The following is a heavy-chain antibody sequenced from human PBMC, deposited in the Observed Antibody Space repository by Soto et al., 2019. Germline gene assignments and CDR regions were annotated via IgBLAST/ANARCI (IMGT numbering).Heavy chain of an antibody. CDR3: ARAHDSSGYYPDYYYGMDV. J-gene: IGHJ6*02. CDR2: IYYSGST. CDR1: TYSISSGYY. Sequence: SETLSLTCAVSTYSISSGYYWSWIRQPPGKGLEWIGYIYYSGSTNYNPSLKSRVTISVDTSKNQFSLKLSSVTAADTAVYYCARAHDSSGYYPDYYYGMDVWGQGTTVTVSS. V-gene: IGHV4-61*01. D-gene: IGHD3-22*01.